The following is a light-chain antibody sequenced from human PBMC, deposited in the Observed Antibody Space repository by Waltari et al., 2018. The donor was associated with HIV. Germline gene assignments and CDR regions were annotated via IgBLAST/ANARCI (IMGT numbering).Light chain of an antibody. V-gene: IGKV3-15*01. Sequence: EIVMTQSPATLSVSPGESATLSCRASQSVRSNLAWYQQKPGQAPRLLIYGASTGATGIPARFSGSGSGTEFTLTISSLQSEDFAVYYCQQYNNWPPDTFGQGTKLEIK. J-gene: IGKJ2*01. CDR1: QSVRSN. CDR2: GAS. CDR3: QQYNNWPPDT.